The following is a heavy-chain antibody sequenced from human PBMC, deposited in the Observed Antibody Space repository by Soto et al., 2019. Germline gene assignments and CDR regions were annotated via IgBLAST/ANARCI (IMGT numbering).Heavy chain of an antibody. Sequence: GGSLRLSCAISGFSASSNYLSWVRQAPGKGLEWVSVHYSGGSTYYADSVQGRFTISRDKSNNTLYLQMRRVRAEDTAVYFCARHRHPRGTVGATSPLDPWGQGTQVTVSS. J-gene: IGHJ5*02. V-gene: IGHV3-53*01. CDR1: GFSASSNY. D-gene: IGHD1-26*01. CDR3: ARHRHPRGTVGATSPLDP. CDR2: HYSGGST.